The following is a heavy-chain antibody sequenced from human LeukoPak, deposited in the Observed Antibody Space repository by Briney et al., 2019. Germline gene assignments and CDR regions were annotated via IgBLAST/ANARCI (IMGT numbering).Heavy chain of an antibody. Sequence: SQTLSLTCTVSAASMSAYYWSWVRQPPGEGLEWSGYIYYTGSTNYNPSLKGRVTMSVDTSKNQISLKLSSVTAADSAMYYCVRRVRYFGQNDYWGQGTLVTVSS. CDR3: VRRVRYFGQNDY. V-gene: IGHV4-59*08. D-gene: IGHD3-9*01. J-gene: IGHJ4*02. CDR1: AASMSAYY. CDR2: IYYTGST.